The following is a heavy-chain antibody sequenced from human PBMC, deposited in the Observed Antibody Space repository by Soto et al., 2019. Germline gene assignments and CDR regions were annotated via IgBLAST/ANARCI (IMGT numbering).Heavy chain of an antibody. CDR2: ISSSSSYT. CDR3: ARSGFDGYGYTSIDY. J-gene: IGHJ4*02. CDR1: GFTFSDYY. D-gene: IGHD5-18*01. Sequence: QVQQVESGGGLVKPGGSLRLSCAASGFTFSDYYMSWIRQAPGKGLEWVSYISSSSSYTNYADSVKGRFTISRDNAKNSLYLQMNSLRAEDTAVYYCARSGFDGYGYTSIDYWGQGTLVTVS. V-gene: IGHV3-11*05.